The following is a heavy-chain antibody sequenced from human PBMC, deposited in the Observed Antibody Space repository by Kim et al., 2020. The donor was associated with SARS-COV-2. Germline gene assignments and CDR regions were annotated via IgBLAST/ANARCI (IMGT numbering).Heavy chain of an antibody. D-gene: IGHD3-10*01. J-gene: IGHJ3*02. CDR3: ARGGKRDDAFDI. V-gene: IGHV1-69*01. Sequence: NYAQKFQGRVTITADESTSTAYMELSSLRSEDTAVYYCARGGKRDDAFDIWGQGTMVTVSS.